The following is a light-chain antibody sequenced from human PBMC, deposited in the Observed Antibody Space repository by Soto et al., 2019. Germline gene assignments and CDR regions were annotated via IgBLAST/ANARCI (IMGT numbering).Light chain of an antibody. CDR3: SSYASSSIVV. J-gene: IGLJ2*01. CDR1: SSDVGGYNY. V-gene: IGLV2-14*01. Sequence: QSALTQPASVSGSPGQSITISCTGTSSDVGGYNYVSWYQQHPGKAPKLMIYDVSNRPSGVFIRFSGSKSGNTASLTISGLQAEGEADYYCSSYASSSIVVFGGGTKVTVL. CDR2: DVS.